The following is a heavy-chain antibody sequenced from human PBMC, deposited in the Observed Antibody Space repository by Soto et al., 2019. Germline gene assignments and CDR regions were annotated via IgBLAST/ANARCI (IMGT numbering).Heavy chain of an antibody. V-gene: IGHV5-10-1*01. CDR2: IDPSDSYT. CDR1: GYSFTSYW. CDR3: ARPIGLAAEPEVYYCYGMDV. J-gene: IGHJ6*02. Sequence: GESLKISCKGSGYSFTSYWISWVRQMPWKGLEWMGRIDPSDSYTNYSPSFQGHVTISADKSISTAYLQWSSLKASDTAMYYCARPIGLAAEPEVYYCYGMDVWGQGTTVTVSS. D-gene: IGHD6-13*01.